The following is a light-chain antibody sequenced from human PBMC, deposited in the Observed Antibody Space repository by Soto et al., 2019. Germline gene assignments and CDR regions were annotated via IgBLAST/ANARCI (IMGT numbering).Light chain of an antibody. CDR1: SSDVGGYNY. CDR2: EVS. J-gene: IGLJ3*02. V-gene: IGLV2-8*01. Sequence: QSALTQPPSASGSPGQSVTISCTGTSSDVGGYNYVSWYQQHPGKAPKLMIYEVSKRPSGVPDRFSGSKSCNTASLTVSGLQAEHEADYYCNSYAGSNNGVFGGGTKVTVL. CDR3: NSYAGSNNGV.